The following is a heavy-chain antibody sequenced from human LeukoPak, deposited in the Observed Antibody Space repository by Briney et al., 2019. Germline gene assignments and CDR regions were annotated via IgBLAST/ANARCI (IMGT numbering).Heavy chain of an antibody. D-gene: IGHD2-2*03. CDR2: INPNSGGT. Sequence: GASVKVSCKASGYTFTGYYMHWVRHAPGQGLEWMGWINPNSGGTNYAQKFQGRVTMTRDTSISTAYMELSRLRSDDTAVYYCAREHGYFSSTSCRDYYYYYMDVWGKGTTVTVSS. CDR1: GYTFTGYY. J-gene: IGHJ6*03. CDR3: AREHGYFSSTSCRDYYYYYMDV. V-gene: IGHV1-2*02.